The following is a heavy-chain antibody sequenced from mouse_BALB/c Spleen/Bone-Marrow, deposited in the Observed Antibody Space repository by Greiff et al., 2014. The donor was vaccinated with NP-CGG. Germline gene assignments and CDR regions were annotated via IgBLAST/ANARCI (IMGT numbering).Heavy chain of an antibody. J-gene: IGHJ2*01. Sequence: QVQLKESGPGLVQPSQSLSITCTVSGFSLTTYGVHWVRQSPGKGLEWLGVIWTGGSTDYNAAFISRLTISKDNSKGQVFFEMNSLQDNDTAIYYCARNHRGYYFDYWGQGTALTVSS. D-gene: IGHD3-1*01. CDR3: ARNHRGYYFDY. V-gene: IGHV2-2*02. CDR1: GFSLTTYG. CDR2: IWTGGST.